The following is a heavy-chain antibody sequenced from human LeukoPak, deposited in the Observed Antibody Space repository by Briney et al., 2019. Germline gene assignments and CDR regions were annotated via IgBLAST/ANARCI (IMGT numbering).Heavy chain of an antibody. V-gene: IGHV3-53*01. CDR3: ARATHDFWDFDY. D-gene: IGHD3-3*01. CDR2: IYSGGST. Sequence: GGSLRLSCAASGFTVSRNYMSWVRQAPGKGLEWVSVIYSGGSTYYADSVKGRFTISRDNSKNTLYLQMNSLRAEDTAVYYCARATHDFWDFDYWGQGTLVTVSS. CDR1: GFTVSRNY. J-gene: IGHJ4*02.